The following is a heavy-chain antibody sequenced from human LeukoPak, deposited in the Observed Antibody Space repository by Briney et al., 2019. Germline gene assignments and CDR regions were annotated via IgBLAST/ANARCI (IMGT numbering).Heavy chain of an antibody. CDR2: ISAYNGNT. CDR3: ARSGVTRGCSSTSCYEGIVD. D-gene: IGHD2-2*01. V-gene: IGHV1-18*01. Sequence: ASVKVSCKASGYTFTSYGISWVRQAPGHGLEWMGWISAYNGNTNYAQKLQGRVTMTTDTSTSTAYMELRSLRSDDTAVYYCARSGVTRGCSSTSCYEGIVDWGQGTLVTVSS. J-gene: IGHJ4*02. CDR1: GYTFTSYG.